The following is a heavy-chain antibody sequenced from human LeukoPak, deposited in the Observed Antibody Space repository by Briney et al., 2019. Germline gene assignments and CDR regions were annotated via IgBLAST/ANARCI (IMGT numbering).Heavy chain of an antibody. CDR1: GYTITVLS. V-gene: IGHV1-24*01. CDR3: ATLNYDILTGYLYSFDY. D-gene: IGHD3-9*01. Sequence: ASQKASSTVSGYTITVLSIRWVRQAQGTGKEWSGGFEPEEGEIIYARKFQGRVTITEEPSTDTAYMERSSLRCEDTAVYYCATLNYDILTGYLYSFDYWGQGTLVTVSS. J-gene: IGHJ4*02. CDR2: FEPEEGEI.